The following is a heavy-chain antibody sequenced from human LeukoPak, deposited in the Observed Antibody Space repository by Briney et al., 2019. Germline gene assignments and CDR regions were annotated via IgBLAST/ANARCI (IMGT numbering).Heavy chain of an antibody. CDR3: ARTRLTPYYYYYGMDV. CDR2: IYYSGST. V-gene: IGHV4-59*08. J-gene: IGHJ6*02. D-gene: IGHD6-25*01. CDR1: GGSISGHY. Sequence: SETLSLTCTVSGGSISGHYCSWIRQSPGKGLEWIGYIYYSGSTDYNPSFKSRVTMSVDTSKDQFFLNMTSVTAADTAVYYCARTRLTPYYYYYGMDVWGQGTTVTVSS.